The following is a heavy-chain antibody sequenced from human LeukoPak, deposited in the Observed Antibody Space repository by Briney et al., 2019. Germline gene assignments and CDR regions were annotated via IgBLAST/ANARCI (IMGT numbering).Heavy chain of an antibody. Sequence: PGGSLRLSCAASGFTFSSNAMSWVRQAPGKGLEWVSAISGSGGSTYYADSVKGRFTISRDNSKNTLYLQMNSLRAEDTAVYYCAATYGSGSYYSPGDYWGQGTLVTVSS. CDR3: AATYGSGSYYSPGDY. D-gene: IGHD3-10*01. J-gene: IGHJ4*02. CDR1: GFTFSSNA. V-gene: IGHV3-23*01. CDR2: ISGSGGST.